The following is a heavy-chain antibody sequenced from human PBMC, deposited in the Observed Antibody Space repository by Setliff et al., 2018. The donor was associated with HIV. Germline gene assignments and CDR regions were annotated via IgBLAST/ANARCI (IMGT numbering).Heavy chain of an antibody. CDR2: IYTSGST. Sequence: PSETLSLTCTVSGGSINPYYWSWIRQPAGKGLEWIGRIYTSGSTKYNPSLKSRVTISVDTSENQFSLKLNSVTAADTAVYYCARGSYYDYVWGNYRYTGFDYWGQGTLVTVSS. CDR3: ARGSYYDYVWGNYRYTGFDY. J-gene: IGHJ4*02. CDR1: GGSINPYY. V-gene: IGHV4-4*07. D-gene: IGHD3-16*02.